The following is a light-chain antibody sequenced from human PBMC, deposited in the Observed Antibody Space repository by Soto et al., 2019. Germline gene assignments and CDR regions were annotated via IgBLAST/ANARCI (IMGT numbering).Light chain of an antibody. CDR3: QHYNNWPFT. Sequence: EIVMTQSPATLSVSPGERATLSCRASQSVSSDLAWYQQKPGQAPTLLIFGASARATGIPAGFSGSGSGTEFTLTISSLQSEDFAVYYCQHYNNWPFTFGQGTKLEIK. CDR1: QSVSSD. J-gene: IGKJ2*01. V-gene: IGKV3-15*01. CDR2: GAS.